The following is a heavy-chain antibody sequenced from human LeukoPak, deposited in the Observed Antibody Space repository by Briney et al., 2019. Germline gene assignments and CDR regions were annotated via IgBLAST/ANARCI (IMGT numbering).Heavy chain of an antibody. CDR3: ARDLAESSGLDP. Sequence: ASVKVSCKASGYTFTGYYMHWVRQAPGQGLEWMGWINPNSGGTNYAQKFQGRVTMTRDTSISTAYMELSRLRSDDTAVYYCARDLAESSGLDPWGQGTLVTVSS. D-gene: IGHD6-19*01. CDR1: GYTFTGYY. J-gene: IGHJ5*02. CDR2: INPNSGGT. V-gene: IGHV1-2*02.